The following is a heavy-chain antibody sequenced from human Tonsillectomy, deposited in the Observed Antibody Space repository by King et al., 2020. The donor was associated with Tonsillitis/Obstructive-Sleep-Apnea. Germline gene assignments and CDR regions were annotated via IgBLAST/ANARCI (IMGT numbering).Heavy chain of an antibody. V-gene: IGHV4-59*11. J-gene: IGHJ5*02. CDR2: IYFSGST. D-gene: IGHD6-19*01. CDR1: GGSIRSHY. Sequence: QLQESGPGLVKPSETLSLTCTVSGGSIRSHYWTWIRQPPGRGLEWIGHIYFSGSTSYNPSLKSRVTISVDTSNNQFSLRLSSVTAADTSVYYCARDWGGSGWTGVNWFDPWGQGTLVTVSS. CDR3: ARDWGGSGWTGVNWFDP.